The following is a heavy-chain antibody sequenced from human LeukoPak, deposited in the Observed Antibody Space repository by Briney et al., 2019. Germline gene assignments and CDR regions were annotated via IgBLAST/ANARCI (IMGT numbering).Heavy chain of an antibody. J-gene: IGHJ3*02. CDR2: INSSGNYK. CDR1: GFTFSTYS. Sequence: GGSLRLSCAASGFTFSTYSMNWVRQAPGKGLEWVSSINSSGNYKYYADSVKGRFTISRDNAKNSLCLQMNSLRAEDTAVYYCARVLVTRPDVFDIWGQGTMVTVSS. CDR3: ARVLVTRPDVFDI. V-gene: IGHV3-21*01. D-gene: IGHD1-26*01.